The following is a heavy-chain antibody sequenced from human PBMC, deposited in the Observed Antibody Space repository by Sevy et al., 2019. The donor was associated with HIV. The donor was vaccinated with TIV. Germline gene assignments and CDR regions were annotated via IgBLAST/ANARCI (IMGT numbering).Heavy chain of an antibody. V-gene: IGHV4-39*01. CDR1: GASIRDSSYY. D-gene: IGHD6-13*01. J-gene: IGHJ3*02. CDR3: ARSMEQQLDAFDI. CDR2: IYSYGET. Sequence: SETLSLTCTVSGASIRDSSYYWSWIRQPPGKGLEWIGNIYSYGETYYNSSLKSRVTISVDTSKNQFSLSLTSVTAADTAIYFCARSMEQQLDAFDIWGQGTMVTVSS.